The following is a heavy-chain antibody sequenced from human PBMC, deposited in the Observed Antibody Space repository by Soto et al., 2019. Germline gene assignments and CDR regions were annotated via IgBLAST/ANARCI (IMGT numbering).Heavy chain of an antibody. Sequence: QVQLVESGGGVVQPGRSLRLSCAASGFTFSSYAMHWVRQAPGKGLEWVAVISYDGSNKYYADSVKGRFTISRDNSKNTLYLQMNSLRAEDTAVYYCARTNSVVVVAPIDYWGQGTLVTVSS. CDR2: ISYDGSNK. V-gene: IGHV3-30-3*01. CDR1: GFTFSSYA. D-gene: IGHD2-15*01. CDR3: ARTNSVVVVAPIDY. J-gene: IGHJ4*02.